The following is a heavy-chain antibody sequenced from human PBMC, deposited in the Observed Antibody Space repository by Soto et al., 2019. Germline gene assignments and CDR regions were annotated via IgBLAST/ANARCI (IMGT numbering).Heavy chain of an antibody. CDR3: ATETPYYESSTYSSPFDY. D-gene: IGHD3-22*01. CDR1: GFTFTYAW. Sequence: RGSLRLSCAASGFTFTYAWMNWVRQTPGKGLEWVGRIISKTHGGTTEYAAPVKGRFTISRDDSENTVYLQMNSLKTEDTAIYYCATETPYYESSTYSSPFDYWCQGTLVTVSS. V-gene: IGHV3-15*01. J-gene: IGHJ4*02. CDR2: IISKTHGGTT.